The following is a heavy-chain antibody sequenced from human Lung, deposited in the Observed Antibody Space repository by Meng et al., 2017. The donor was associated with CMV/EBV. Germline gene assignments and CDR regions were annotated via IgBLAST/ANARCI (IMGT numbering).Heavy chain of an antibody. CDR1: YTFTGYY. J-gene: IGHJ5*02. V-gene: IGHV1-2*06. D-gene: IGHD2-2*01. Sequence: YTFTGYYIRGVRQEPGQGLEWMGRINSNSDDTNYAKRFKDRLTMTRDNSISTVDMELTRLTSDDTAVYYCARGGVLLPAGKSWFDHWGLGTLVTVSS. CDR2: INSNSDDT. CDR3: ARGGVLLPAGKSWFDH.